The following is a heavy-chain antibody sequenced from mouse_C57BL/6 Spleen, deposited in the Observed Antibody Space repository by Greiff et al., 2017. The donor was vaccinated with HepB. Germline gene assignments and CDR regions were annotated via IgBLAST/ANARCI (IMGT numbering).Heavy chain of an antibody. Sequence: QVHVKQPGAELVKPGASVKLSCKASGYTFTSYWMHWVKQRPGQGLEWIGMIHPNSGSTNYNEKFKSKATLTVDKSSSTAYMQLSSLTSEDSAVYYCARESYYYGSSYEDWYFDVWGTGTTVTVSS. CDR1: GYTFTSYW. J-gene: IGHJ1*03. D-gene: IGHD1-1*01. V-gene: IGHV1-64*01. CDR2: IHPNSGST. CDR3: ARESYYYGSSYEDWYFDV.